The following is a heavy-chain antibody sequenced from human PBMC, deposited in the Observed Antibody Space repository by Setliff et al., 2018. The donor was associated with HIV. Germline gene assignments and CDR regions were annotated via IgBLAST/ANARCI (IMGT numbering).Heavy chain of an antibody. CDR1: GDSISSGSYY. CDR2: IHTTGST. J-gene: IGHJ5*02. V-gene: IGHV4-61*09. D-gene: IGHD3-16*01. Sequence: SETLSLPCSVSGDSISSGSYYWSWSRLPAGKGLEWIGQIHTTGSTNYNPSLKSPVTISMDTSNNQFSLNLNSVTATDSAVYYCAKRTFGSGRLDPWGQGTLVTVSS. CDR3: AKRTFGSGRLDP.